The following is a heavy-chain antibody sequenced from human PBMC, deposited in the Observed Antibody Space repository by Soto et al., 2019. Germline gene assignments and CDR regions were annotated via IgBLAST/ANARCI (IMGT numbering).Heavy chain of an antibody. D-gene: IGHD2-15*01. CDR3: ARDRYCSGGSCYESY. CDR2: IIPILGIA. J-gene: IGHJ4*02. V-gene: IGHV1-69*08. Sequence: QVQLVQSGAEVKKPGSSVKVSCKASGGTFSSYTISWVRQAPGQGLEWMGRIIPILGIANYAQKFQGRVTITADKSTSTAYMELSSLRSEDTAVYYCARDRYCSGGSCYESYWGQGTLVTVSS. CDR1: GGTFSSYT.